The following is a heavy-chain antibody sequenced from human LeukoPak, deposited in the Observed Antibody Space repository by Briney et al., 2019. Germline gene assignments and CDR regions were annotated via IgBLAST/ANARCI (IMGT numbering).Heavy chain of an antibody. D-gene: IGHD5-18*01. CDR2: IYASGNT. CDR1: GGSISSYF. CDR3: ARDGSDSYGRGFDY. J-gene: IGHJ4*02. V-gene: IGHV4-4*07. Sequence: SETLSLTCNVSGGSISSYFWTWIRQPAGKGLEWIGRIYASGNTNYNSSLKSRVTRSVDTSKSQFSLKLSSVTAADTAVYYCARDGSDSYGRGFDYWGQGTLVSVSS.